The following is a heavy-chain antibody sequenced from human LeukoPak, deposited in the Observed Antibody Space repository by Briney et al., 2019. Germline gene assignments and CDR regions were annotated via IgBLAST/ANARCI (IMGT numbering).Heavy chain of an antibody. D-gene: IGHD5-12*01. CDR3: ARVGSYSGYGSEWFDP. Sequence: SVKVSCKASGYTFSSYAISWVRQAPGQGLEWMGGIIPIFGTANYAQKFQGRVTITADESTSTAYMELSSLRSEDTAVYYCARVGSYSGYGSEWFDPWGQGTLVTVSS. CDR2: IIPIFGTA. J-gene: IGHJ5*02. CDR1: GYTFSSYA. V-gene: IGHV1-69*13.